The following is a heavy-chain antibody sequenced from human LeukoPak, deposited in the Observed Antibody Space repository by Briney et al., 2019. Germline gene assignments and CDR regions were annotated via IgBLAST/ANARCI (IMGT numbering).Heavy chain of an antibody. CDR1: GLTVSSNF. Sequence: GGSLRLSCAATGLTVSSNFMSWVRQAPGKGLEWVSVIYGGGSTYYADSVKGRFTISRDTPKNTLYLQMNSLRVEDTAVYYCASWPGGWYGEDSWGRGTLVTVSS. CDR3: ASWPGGWYGEDS. D-gene: IGHD6-19*01. J-gene: IGHJ4*02. V-gene: IGHV3-53*01. CDR2: IYGGGST.